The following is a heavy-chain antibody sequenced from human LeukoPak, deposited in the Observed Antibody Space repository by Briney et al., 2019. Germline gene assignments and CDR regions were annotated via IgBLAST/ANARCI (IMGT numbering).Heavy chain of an antibody. CDR2: ISSSSSCI. J-gene: IGHJ5*02. D-gene: IGHD2-21*01. CDR3: AREFPGHPLNWFDP. CDR1: GFTFSSYS. Sequence: GGSLRLSCAASGFTFSSYSMNWVRQAPGKGLEWVSSISSSSSCIYYADSVKGRFTISRDNAKNSLYLQMNSLRAEDTAVYYCAREFPGHPLNWFDPWGQGTLVTVSS. V-gene: IGHV3-21*01.